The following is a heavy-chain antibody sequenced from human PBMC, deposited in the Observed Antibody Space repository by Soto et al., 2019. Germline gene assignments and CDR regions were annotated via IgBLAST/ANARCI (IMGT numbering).Heavy chain of an antibody. CDR1: GYTFTGYY. CDR2: INPNSGGT. J-gene: IGHJ5*02. Sequence: ASVKVSCKASGYTFTGYYMHWVRQAPGQGLEWMGWINPNSGGTNYAQKFQGWVTMTRDTSISTAYMELSRLRSDDTAVYYCARAGKLQWLQHSFDPWGRGTQVTVSS. D-gene: IGHD6-19*01. V-gene: IGHV1-2*04. CDR3: ARAGKLQWLQHSFDP.